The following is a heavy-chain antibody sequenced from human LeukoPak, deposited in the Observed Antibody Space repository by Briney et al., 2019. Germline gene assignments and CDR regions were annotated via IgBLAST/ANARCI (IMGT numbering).Heavy chain of an antibody. V-gene: IGHV1-2*02. CDR3: ARDRGQQLANFDY. CDR1: GYTFTGYY. CDR2: INPNSGGT. J-gene: IGHJ4*02. Sequence: ASVKVSCKASGYTFTGYYIHWVRQAPGQGLEWMGWINPNSGGTNYAQKFQGRVTMTRDTSISTAYMELSRLRSDDTAVYYCARDRGQQLANFDYWGQGTLVTVSS. D-gene: IGHD6-13*01.